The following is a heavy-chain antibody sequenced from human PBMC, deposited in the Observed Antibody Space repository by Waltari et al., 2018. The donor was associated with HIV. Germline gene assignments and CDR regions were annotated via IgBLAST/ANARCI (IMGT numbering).Heavy chain of an antibody. Sequence: EVQLVVSGEGLFKPGVSLRLSCVACGFSVSIYAASLLRQAPGKGLEWVSSISSSSSYIYYADSVKGRFTISRDNAKNSLYLQMNSLRAEDTAVYYCARRYCSGGSCHTYGMDVWGQGTTVTVSS. CDR1: GFSVSIYA. CDR3: ARRYCSGGSCHTYGMDV. D-gene: IGHD2-15*01. J-gene: IGHJ6*02. CDR2: ISSSSSYI. V-gene: IGHV3-21*06.